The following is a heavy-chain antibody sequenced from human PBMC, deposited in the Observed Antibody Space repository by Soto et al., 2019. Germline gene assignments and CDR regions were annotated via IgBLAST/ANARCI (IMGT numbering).Heavy chain of an antibody. CDR1: GGSISSGGYY. D-gene: IGHD4-17*01. J-gene: IGHJ4*02. Sequence: SETLSLTCTVSGGSISSGGYYWSWIRQHPGKGLEWIGYIYYSGSTYYKPSLKNRVTISVDTSKNQFSLKLSSVTAADTAVYYCARDNAGSGDYGIDYWGQGTLVTVSS. CDR3: ARDNAGSGDYGIDY. V-gene: IGHV4-31*03. CDR2: IYYSGST.